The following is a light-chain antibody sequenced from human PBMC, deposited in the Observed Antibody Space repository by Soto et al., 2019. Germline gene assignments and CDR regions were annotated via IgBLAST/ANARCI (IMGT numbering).Light chain of an antibody. CDR1: EDITIY. CDR3: QQTRRYPST. J-gene: IGKJ4*01. Sequence: QLTQSPSSLSASLGDSVTITCRASEDITIYLACYQQKPGKAPDLLMYDASTLQSGVPSRFSGSGSGTDFTLTISSLQAEDFATYYCQQTRRYPSTFGGGTQVDI. V-gene: IGKV1-9*01. CDR2: DAS.